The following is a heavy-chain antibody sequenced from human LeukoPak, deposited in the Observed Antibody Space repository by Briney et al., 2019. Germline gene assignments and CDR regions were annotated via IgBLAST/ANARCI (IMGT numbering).Heavy chain of an antibody. V-gene: IGHV3-7*03. Sequence: GGSLRLSCAASGFTFSSYWMSWVRQAPGKGLEWVANIKQDGSEKNYVDSVKGRFTISRDNAKNSLYLQMNSLRAEDTAVYNCAKGDFYGSGRDYYYYMDVWGKGTTVTISS. D-gene: IGHD3-10*01. CDR1: GFTFSSYW. CDR2: IKQDGSEK. CDR3: AKGDFYGSGRDYYYYMDV. J-gene: IGHJ6*03.